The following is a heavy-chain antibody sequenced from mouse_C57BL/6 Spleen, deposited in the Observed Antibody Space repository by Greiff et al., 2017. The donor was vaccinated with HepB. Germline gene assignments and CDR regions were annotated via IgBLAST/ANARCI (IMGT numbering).Heavy chain of an antibody. CDR2: IDPNSGGT. CDR1: GYTFTSYW. CDR3: ARNYDYPYYYAMDY. D-gene: IGHD2-4*01. Sequence: VKLMESGAELVKPGASVKLSCKASGYTFTSYWMHWVKQRPGRGLEWIGRIDPNSGGTKYNEKFKSKATLTVDKPSSTAYMQLSSLTSEDSAVYYCARNYDYPYYYAMDYWGQGTSVTVSS. V-gene: IGHV1-72*01. J-gene: IGHJ4*01.